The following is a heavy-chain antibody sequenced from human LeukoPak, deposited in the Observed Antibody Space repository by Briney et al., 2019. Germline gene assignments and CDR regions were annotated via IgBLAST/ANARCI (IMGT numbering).Heavy chain of an antibody. CDR2: IGTYGGDT. D-gene: IGHD3-22*01. V-gene: IGHV1-18*01. J-gene: IGHJ5*01. Sequence: ASVKVSCKATSRISWVRQAPGQGLEWMGWIGTYGGDTYYAQKFQDRMNVTTDTSTSTVYMELRNLRSDDTAVYYCARDLWNFYDDSGYNRDFDSWGQGTLVTVSS. CDR3: ARDLWNFYDDSGYNRDFDS. CDR1: TSR.